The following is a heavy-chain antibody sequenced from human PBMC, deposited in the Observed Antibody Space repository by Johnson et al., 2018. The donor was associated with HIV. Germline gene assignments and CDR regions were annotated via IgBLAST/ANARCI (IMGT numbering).Heavy chain of an antibody. CDR1: GFSVSSSY. V-gene: IGHV3-13*01. Sequence: VQLVESGGGLVQPGGSLRLSCAASGFSVSSSYMSWVRQAPGKGLEWVSAIGTAGDTYYPGSVKGRFTISRENAKNSLYLQMNSLRAGDTAVYFCARRDPWVENGAFDIWGQGTMVTVSS. J-gene: IGHJ3*02. CDR2: IGTAGDT. D-gene: IGHD5-24*01. CDR3: ARRDPWVENGAFDI.